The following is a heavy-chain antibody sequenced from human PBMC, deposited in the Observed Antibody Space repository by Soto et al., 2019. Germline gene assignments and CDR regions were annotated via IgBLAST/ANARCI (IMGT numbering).Heavy chain of an antibody. Sequence: EVVLLESGGGLVQPGGSQRLSCEVSGFAFSFYSMSWVRQAPGKGLEWVASISGNGGTTYYAASGKGRFTFSRDNSKNTLYLQMNNLRGEDTAVYYCAKDRGGFTNGWEFFDSWGQGTLVTVSS. CDR3: AKDRGGFTNGWEFFDS. CDR2: ISGNGGTT. CDR1: GFAFSFYS. J-gene: IGHJ4*02. V-gene: IGHV3-23*01. D-gene: IGHD3-10*01.